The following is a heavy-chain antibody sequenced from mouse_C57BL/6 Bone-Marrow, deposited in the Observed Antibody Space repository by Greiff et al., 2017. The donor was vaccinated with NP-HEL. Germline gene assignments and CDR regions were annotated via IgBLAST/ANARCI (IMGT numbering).Heavy chain of an antibody. V-gene: IGHV5-16*01. D-gene: IGHD1-1*01. CDR2: INYDGSST. CDR3: ARAVDRYVDV. J-gene: IGHJ1*03. CDR1: GFTFSDYY. Sequence: EVKLMESEGGLVQPGSSMKLSCTASGFTFSDYYMAWVRQVPEKGLEWVANINYDGSSTYYLDSLKSRFIISRDNATNILYLQMSSLKSEDTATYYCARAVDRYVDVWGTGTTVTVSS.